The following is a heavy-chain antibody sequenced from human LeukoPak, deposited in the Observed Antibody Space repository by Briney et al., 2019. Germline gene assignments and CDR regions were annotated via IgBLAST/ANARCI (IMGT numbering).Heavy chain of an antibody. V-gene: IGHV3-7*03. D-gene: IGHD6-13*01. CDR2: IKQDGSEK. CDR1: GFTFSSYW. J-gene: IGHJ5*02. CDR3: AREVAAAGTIWFDP. Sequence: GGSLRLSCAASGFTFSSYWMSWVRQAPGKGLEWVANIKQDGSEKYYVDSVKGRFTISRDNAKNSLYLQMNSLRAEDTAVYYCAREVAAAGTIWFDPWGQGTLVTVSS.